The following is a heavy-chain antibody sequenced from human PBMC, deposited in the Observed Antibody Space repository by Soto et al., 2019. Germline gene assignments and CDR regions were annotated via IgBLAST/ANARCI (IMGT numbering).Heavy chain of an antibody. Sequence: QPGGSLSLSCAASGFTFSSYAMSWVRQAPGKGLEWVSAISGSGGSTYYADSVKGRFTISRDNSKNTLYLQMNSLRAEDTAVYYCAKFSAMVYYYYYGMDVWGQGTTVTVSS. CDR2: ISGSGGST. J-gene: IGHJ6*02. CDR3: AKFSAMVYYYYYGMDV. V-gene: IGHV3-23*01. CDR1: GFTFSSYA. D-gene: IGHD5-18*01.